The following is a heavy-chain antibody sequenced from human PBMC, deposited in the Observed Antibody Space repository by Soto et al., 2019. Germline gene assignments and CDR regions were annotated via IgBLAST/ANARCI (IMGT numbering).Heavy chain of an antibody. J-gene: IGHJ5*02. Sequence: NPSETLSLTCTVSGGSISSSSYYWGWIRQPPGKGLEWIGSIYYSGSTYYNPSLKSRVTISVDTSKNQFSLKLSSVTAADTAVYYCVATVTTFGWFDPWGQGTLVTVS. CDR3: VATVTTFGWFDP. D-gene: IGHD4-17*01. CDR2: IYYSGST. V-gene: IGHV4-39*01. CDR1: GGSISSSSYY.